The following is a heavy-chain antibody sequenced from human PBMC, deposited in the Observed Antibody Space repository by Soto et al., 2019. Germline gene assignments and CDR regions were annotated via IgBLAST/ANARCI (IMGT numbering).Heavy chain of an antibody. J-gene: IGHJ4*02. CDR1: GGSISSGSYY. CDR3: ARQLSDIVLVPAEVDY. Sequence: PSETLSLTCTVSGGSISSGSYYWGWIRHPPGKGLVWIGSIHYSGSTYYNPSLKSRVTISVDTSKNQFSLMLTSVTAADTAVYYCARQLSDIVLVPAEVDYWGQGTLVTVSS. V-gene: IGHV4-39*01. CDR2: IHYSGST. D-gene: IGHD2-2*01.